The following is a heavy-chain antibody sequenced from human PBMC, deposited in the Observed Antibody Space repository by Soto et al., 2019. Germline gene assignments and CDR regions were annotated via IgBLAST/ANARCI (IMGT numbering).Heavy chain of an antibody. CDR1: GYTFTSYA. CDR3: ARDVAALDY. D-gene: IGHD6-13*01. Sequence: ASMKVSCQASGYTFTSYAMHLVRQAPGQRLEWMGWINPGKGNTKYSQKFQGRGTITRDTSASTAYMELSSLRSEDTAVYYCARDVAALDYWGKGTLVTVSS. V-gene: IGHV1-3*01. CDR2: INPGKGNT. J-gene: IGHJ4*02.